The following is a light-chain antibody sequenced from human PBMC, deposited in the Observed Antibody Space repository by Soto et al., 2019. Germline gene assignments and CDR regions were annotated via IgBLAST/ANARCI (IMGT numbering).Light chain of an antibody. CDR1: QSISRY. Sequence: DIQMTQSPSYLSASVGERVTITCRASQSISRYVNWYQQKPGKAPALLISAASSLERGVPSRFSGGGSGTDFTLTISSLQPEDFASYHCQQNYRDTPWTFGQGTKVDIK. V-gene: IGKV1-39*01. CDR3: QQNYRDTPWT. J-gene: IGKJ1*01. CDR2: AAS.